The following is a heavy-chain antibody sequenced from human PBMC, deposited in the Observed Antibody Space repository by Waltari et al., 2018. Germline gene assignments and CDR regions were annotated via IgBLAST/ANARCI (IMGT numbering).Heavy chain of an antibody. CDR2: LWDDGSNK. D-gene: IGHD2-15*01. CDR1: GFTFSSYD. J-gene: IGHJ6*02. V-gene: IGHV3-33*01. CDR3: ARDSAGYCSGGSCYGRPYYYYGMDV. Sequence: QVQLVESGGGVVQPGRSLRLSCAASGFTFSSYDMPWVRQAPGKGLEWVAVLWDDGSNKYYADSVKCRFTISRDNSKNTLYLQMNSLRAEDTAVYYCARDSAGYCSGGSCYGRPYYYYGMDVWGQGTTVTVSS.